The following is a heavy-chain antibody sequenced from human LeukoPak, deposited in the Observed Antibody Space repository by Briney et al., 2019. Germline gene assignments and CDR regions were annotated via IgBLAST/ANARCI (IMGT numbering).Heavy chain of an antibody. V-gene: IGHV4-34*01. Sequence: SETLSLTCAVYGGSFSGYYWCWIRQPPGKGLEWIGEINHSGSTNYNPSLKSRVTISVDTSKNQFSLKLSSVTAADTAVYYCARIYYYYYYMDVWGKGTTVTMSS. CDR1: GGSFSGYY. J-gene: IGHJ6*03. CDR3: ARIYYYYYYMDV. CDR2: INHSGST.